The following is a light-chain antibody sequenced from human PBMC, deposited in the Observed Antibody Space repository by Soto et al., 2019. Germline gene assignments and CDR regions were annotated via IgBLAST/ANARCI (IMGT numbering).Light chain of an antibody. CDR2: DVS. J-gene: IGLJ3*02. V-gene: IGLV2-14*03. CDR1: SSDVGGYNY. Sequence: QSAPTQPASVSGSPGQSITISCTGTSSDVGGYNYVSWYQQHPGKAPKLMIYDVSNRPSGVSYRFSGSKSGSTAFLTISGLQAEDEADYYCDSYTSSSTWVFGGGTKLTVL. CDR3: DSYTSSSTWV.